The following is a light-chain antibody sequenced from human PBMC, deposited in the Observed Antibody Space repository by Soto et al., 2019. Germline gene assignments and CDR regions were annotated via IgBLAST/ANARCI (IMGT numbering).Light chain of an antibody. Sequence: QSALTQPASVSGSPGQWITISCTGSSSDVGSYDRVSWYQQYPGKAPTLMIYEVNKRPSGISNRFSGSKSGNTASLTISGLQDEEEAHYYCSSSLGGRTWVFGGGTKLTVL. V-gene: IGLV2-23*02. CDR2: EVN. J-gene: IGLJ3*02. CDR1: SSDVGSYDR. CDR3: SSSLGGRTWV.